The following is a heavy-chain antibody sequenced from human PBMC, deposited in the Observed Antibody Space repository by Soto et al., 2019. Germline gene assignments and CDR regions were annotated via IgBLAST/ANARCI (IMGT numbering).Heavy chain of an antibody. V-gene: IGHV3-7*01. CDR2: IKQDGSGK. CDR3: ARDKGSGWTRY. CDR1: GFTFSSYW. Sequence: QPGGSLRLSCAASGFTFSSYWMSWVRQAPGKGLEWVANIKQDGSGKYYVDSVKGRFTISRDNAKNSLFLQMNSLRAEDTAVYYCARDKGSGWTRYWGQGTLVTVSS. D-gene: IGHD6-19*01. J-gene: IGHJ4*02.